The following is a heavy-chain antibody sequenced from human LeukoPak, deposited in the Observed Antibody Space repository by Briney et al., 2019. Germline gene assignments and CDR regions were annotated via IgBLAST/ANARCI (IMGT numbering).Heavy chain of an antibody. CDR2: ISSSSSYI. J-gene: IGHJ6*02. V-gene: IGHV3-21*01. Sequence: GGSLRLSCAASGFTFSSYSMNWVRQAPGKGLEWVSSISSSSSYIYYADSVKGRFTISRDNAKNSLYLQMNSLRAGDTAVYYCARRFVEAVVVVAAAPRHYYGMDVWGQGTTVTVSS. CDR1: GFTFSSYS. CDR3: ARRFVEAVVVVAAAPRHYYGMDV. D-gene: IGHD2-15*01.